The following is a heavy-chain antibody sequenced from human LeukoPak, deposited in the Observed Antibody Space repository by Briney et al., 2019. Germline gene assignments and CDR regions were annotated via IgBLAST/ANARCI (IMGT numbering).Heavy chain of an antibody. CDR1: GYSFTTYW. J-gene: IGHJ4*02. CDR3: ARRQGCSSSSCPPDS. D-gene: IGHD2-15*01. V-gene: IGHV5-51*01. Sequence: GESLKISCRGSGYSFTTYWIGWVRQMPGKGLEWMGIIYPGDSDTRYSPSFQGQVAMSADKSINTAYLQWSSLKASDTAMYYCARRQGCSSSSCPPDSWGQGTLVTVSS. CDR2: IYPGDSDT.